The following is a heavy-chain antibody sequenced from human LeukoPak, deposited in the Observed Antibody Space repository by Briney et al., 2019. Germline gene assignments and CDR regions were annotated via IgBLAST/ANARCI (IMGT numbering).Heavy chain of an antibody. CDR3: ARNGQQVRYLQH. Sequence: ASVKVSCKASGYTFTSYDINWVRQATGQGLEWMGWMNPNSGNTGYAQKFQGRVTMTRNTSISTAYMELSSLTSEDTAVYFCARNGQQVRYLQHWGQGTLVTVSS. V-gene: IGHV1-8*01. CDR1: GYTFTSYD. J-gene: IGHJ1*01. CDR2: MNPNSGNT. D-gene: IGHD6-13*01.